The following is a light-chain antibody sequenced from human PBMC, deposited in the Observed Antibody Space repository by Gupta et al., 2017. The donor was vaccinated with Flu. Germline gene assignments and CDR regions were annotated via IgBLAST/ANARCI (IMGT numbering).Light chain of an antibody. CDR3: NSRDSSGNHLNWV. CDR2: GKN. CDR1: SLRSYY. J-gene: IGLJ3*02. Sequence: SSELTQDPAVSVALGQTVRITCQGDSLRSYYASWYQQKPGQAPVLVIYGKNNRPSGIPDRFSGSSSGNTASVTITGAQAEDEADYYCNSRDSSGNHLNWVFGGGTKLTVL. V-gene: IGLV3-19*01.